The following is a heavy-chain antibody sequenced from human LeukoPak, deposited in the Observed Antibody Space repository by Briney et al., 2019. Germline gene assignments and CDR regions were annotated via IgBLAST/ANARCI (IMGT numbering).Heavy chain of an antibody. Sequence: GGSLRLSCAASRFTFSKYWMHWVRQVPGKGLVRVSLINGDGSTTNYADFVKGRFTISRDNAKNTLSLQVNSLRAEDTAVYYCATGNYYDSRGYYTFGYWGQGTLATVSS. CDR2: INGDGSTT. J-gene: IGHJ1*01. CDR1: RFTFSKYW. D-gene: IGHD3-22*01. CDR3: ATGNYYDSRGYYTFGY. V-gene: IGHV3-74*01.